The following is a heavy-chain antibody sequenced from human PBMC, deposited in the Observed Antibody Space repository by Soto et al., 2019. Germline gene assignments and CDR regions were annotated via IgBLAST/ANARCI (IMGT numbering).Heavy chain of an antibody. CDR3: AKDFLYYYGSGSYYGLLDY. D-gene: IGHD3-10*01. V-gene: IGHV3-30*18. J-gene: IGHJ4*02. CDR2: ISYDGSNK. CDR1: GFTFSSYG. Sequence: QVQLVESGGGVVQPGRSLRLSCAASGFTFSSYGMHWVRQARGKGLDWVAVISYDGSNKDYADSVKGRFTISRDNSKNTLYLQMNSLIAEDTAAYYCAKDFLYYYGSGSYYGLLDYWGQGTLVTVSS.